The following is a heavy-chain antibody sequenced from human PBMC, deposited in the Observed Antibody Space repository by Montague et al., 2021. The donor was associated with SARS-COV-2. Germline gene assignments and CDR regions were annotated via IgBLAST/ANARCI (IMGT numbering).Heavy chain of an antibody. V-gene: IGHV2-70*01. Sequence: PALVKPTQTLTLTCTFSGFSLSTSGMCVSWIRQPPGKALEWLALIDWDDDKYYSTSLKTRLTIPKDTSKNQVVLTMTNMDPVDTATYYCARYYYDSSGYYYFDYWGQGTLVAVSS. CDR1: GFSLSTSGMC. CDR3: ARYYYDSSGYYYFDY. J-gene: IGHJ4*02. CDR2: IDWDDDK. D-gene: IGHD3-22*01.